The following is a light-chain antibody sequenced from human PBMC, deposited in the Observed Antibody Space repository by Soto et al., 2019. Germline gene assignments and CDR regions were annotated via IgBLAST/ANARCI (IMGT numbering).Light chain of an antibody. V-gene: IGKV3-15*01. CDR1: KSVTSK. Sequence: EIVLTQSPATLSLSPGQRATLSCRASKSVTSKLAWYQEKPGQAPRLLIYGASTRATGLPARFSGSGSGTEFTLTISSLQSEDFAVYYCQQYNNWLPTFGQGTKV. J-gene: IGKJ1*01. CDR2: GAS. CDR3: QQYNNWLPT.